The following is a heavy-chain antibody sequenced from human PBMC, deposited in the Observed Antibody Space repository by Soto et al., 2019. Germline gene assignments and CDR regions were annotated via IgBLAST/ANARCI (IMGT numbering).Heavy chain of an antibody. CDR1: GYTFTSYA. Sequence: VSSVKVSCKASGYTFTSYAMHWVRQAPGQRLEWMGWINAGNGNTKYSQKFQGRVTITRDTSASTAYMELSSLRSEDTAVYYCARGVGYYDFWSGLPPTSDWFDPWGQGTLVTVSS. J-gene: IGHJ5*02. CDR2: INAGNGNT. CDR3: ARGVGYYDFWSGLPPTSDWFDP. V-gene: IGHV1-3*01. D-gene: IGHD3-3*01.